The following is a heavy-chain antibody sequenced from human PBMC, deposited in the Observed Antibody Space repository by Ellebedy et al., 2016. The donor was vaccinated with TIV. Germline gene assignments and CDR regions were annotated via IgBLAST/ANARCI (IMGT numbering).Heavy chain of an antibody. CDR3: ARGGSEVPYGGNWFDP. Sequence: GGSLRLSXAASGLTFSSYWMHWVRQPPGKGLVWVSRINSDGSSTSYTASVKGRVTISRDNAKNTLYLQMNSLRAEDTAVYYCARGGSEVPYGGNWFDPWGQGTLVTVSS. CDR2: INSDGSST. D-gene: IGHD2-21*01. CDR1: GLTFSSYW. V-gene: IGHV3-74*01. J-gene: IGHJ5*02.